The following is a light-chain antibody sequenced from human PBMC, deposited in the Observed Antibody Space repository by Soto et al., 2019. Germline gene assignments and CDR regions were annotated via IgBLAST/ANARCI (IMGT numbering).Light chain of an antibody. V-gene: IGLV1-47*02. CDR2: SNN. CDR1: SSNIGSNY. J-gene: IGLJ2*01. Sequence: QSVLTQPPSASGTPGQRVTISCSGSSSNIGSNYVYWYQQLPGTAPKLLIYSNNQRPSGVPDRFSGSKSGTSASLAISGLRSADEADYYCAAWDDSLSGVVFGGGTKVTVL. CDR3: AAWDDSLSGVV.